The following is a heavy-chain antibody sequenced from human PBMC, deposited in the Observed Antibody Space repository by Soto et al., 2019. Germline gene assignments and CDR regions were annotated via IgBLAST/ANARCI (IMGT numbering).Heavy chain of an antibody. J-gene: IGHJ4*02. Sequence: GGSLLLSCTASGVTFRSYAMGLVRQVPGKGLEWVAVVSIGGSTHYVDSVRGRFTISRDNSKNTLSLQMNSLTAEDTAVYFCAKRRGAGGHFDYWGQGALVTVSS. CDR1: GVTFRSYA. CDR3: AKRRGAGGHFDY. V-gene: IGHV3-23*01. CDR2: VSIGGST. D-gene: IGHD2-15*01.